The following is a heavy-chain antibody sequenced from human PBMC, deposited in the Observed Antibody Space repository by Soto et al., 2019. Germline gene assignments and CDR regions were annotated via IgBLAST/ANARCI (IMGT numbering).Heavy chain of an antibody. D-gene: IGHD3-10*01. V-gene: IGHV4-31*03. J-gene: IGHJ4*02. CDR3: ARDSGESLRFFDY. CDR1: GGSINSGGSN. Sequence: SETLSLTCTVSGGSINSGGSNWNWIRQRPGEGLEWIGYITYRGTTYSIPSLKSRVTMSVDTSKNQFSLKLSSVSAADTAVYYRARDSGESLRFFDYWGQGAPVTVSS. CDR2: ITYRGTT.